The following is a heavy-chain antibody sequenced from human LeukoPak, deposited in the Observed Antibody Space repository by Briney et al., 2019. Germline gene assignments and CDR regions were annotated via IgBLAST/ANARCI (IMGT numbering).Heavy chain of an antibody. Sequence: GGSLSLSCAASGFTFDDYAMHWVRQAPGKGLEWVSGISWNSGSIGYADSVKGRFTISRDNAKNSLYLQMNSLRAEDTALYYCAKDMGLWGQGTLVTVSS. CDR2: ISWNSGSI. CDR1: GFTFDDYA. D-gene: IGHD3-16*01. CDR3: AKDMGL. V-gene: IGHV3-9*01. J-gene: IGHJ4*02.